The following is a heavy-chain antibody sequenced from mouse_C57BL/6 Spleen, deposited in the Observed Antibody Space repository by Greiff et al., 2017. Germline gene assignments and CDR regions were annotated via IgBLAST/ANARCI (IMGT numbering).Heavy chain of an antibody. D-gene: IGHD1-1*01. J-gene: IGHJ1*03. V-gene: IGHV1-80*01. CDR3: ARSTVVRGSFDV. CDR1: GYAFSSYW. Sequence: QVQLKESGAELVQPGASVKISCKASGYAFSSYWMNWVKQRPGKGLEWIGQIFPGDGDTNYTGKIKGKATLTADKSSSTAYMPLSRLTSADSGVYFYARSTVVRGSFDVWGTGTTVTVSS. CDR2: IFPGDGDT.